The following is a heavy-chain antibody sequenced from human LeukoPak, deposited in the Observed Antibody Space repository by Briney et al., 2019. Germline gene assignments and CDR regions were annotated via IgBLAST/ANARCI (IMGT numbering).Heavy chain of an antibody. V-gene: IGHV3-30*02. D-gene: IGHD2-15*01. Sequence: GGSLRLSCAASGFTFSSYGMHWVRQAPGKGLEWVAFIRYDGSNKYYADSVKGRFTISRDNSKNTLHLQMNSLRAEDTAVYYCASSTVVVAAFDCWGQGTLVTVSS. CDR3: ASSTVVVAAFDC. CDR1: GFTFSSYG. J-gene: IGHJ4*02. CDR2: IRYDGSNK.